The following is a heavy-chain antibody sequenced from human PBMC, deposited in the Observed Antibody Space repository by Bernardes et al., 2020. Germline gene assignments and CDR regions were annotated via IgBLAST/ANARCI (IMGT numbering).Heavy chain of an antibody. CDR3: VGGGGDWDY. Sequence: GSLRLSCAASGFTFSTSWMSWVRQAPGKGLEWVANIKYDGTDKLYVDFVKGRFTISRDNAKNSLYLQMNSLRAEDTAVYYCVGGGGDWDYWGQGTLVTVSS. J-gene: IGHJ4*02. V-gene: IGHV3-7*04. CDR2: IKYDGTDK. D-gene: IGHD2-21*01. CDR1: GFTFSTSW.